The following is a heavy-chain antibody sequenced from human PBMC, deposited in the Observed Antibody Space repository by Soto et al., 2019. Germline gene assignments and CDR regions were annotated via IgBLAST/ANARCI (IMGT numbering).Heavy chain of an antibody. CDR1: GGFVSRYC. Sequence: SETLSLTCTVSGGFVSRYCCSWIRQPPGKRLEWIGYIYYSGITDYNPSLKSRVTISVDTSKSQFSLKLSSVTAADTAVYYCARGGGVYYFDYWGQGTLVTVSS. V-gene: IGHV4-59*02. CDR3: ARGGGVYYFDY. CDR2: IYYSGIT. D-gene: IGHD2-8*02. J-gene: IGHJ4*02.